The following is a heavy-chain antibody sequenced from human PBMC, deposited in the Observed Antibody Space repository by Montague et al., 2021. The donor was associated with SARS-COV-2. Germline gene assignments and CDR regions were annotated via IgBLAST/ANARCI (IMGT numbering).Heavy chain of an antibody. CDR1: GFTFSSYS. D-gene: IGHD3-10*01. V-gene: IGHV3-21*01. CDR3: ARAHELWFEENAQGPGAFDI. Sequence: SLRLSCAASGFTFSSYSMDWVRQAPGKGLEWVSSISSSSSYIYYADSVKGRFTISRDNAKNSPYLQMNSLRAEDTAVYYCARAHELWFEENAQGPGAFDIWGQGTMVTVSS. J-gene: IGHJ3*02. CDR2: ISSSSSYI.